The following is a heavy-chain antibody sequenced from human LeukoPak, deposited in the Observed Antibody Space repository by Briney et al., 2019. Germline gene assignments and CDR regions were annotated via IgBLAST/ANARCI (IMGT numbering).Heavy chain of an antibody. CDR1: GFTFDDYT. CDR3: ARHEWGPYGAFDI. D-gene: IGHD1-26*01. J-gene: IGHJ3*02. CDR2: ISWDGGST. Sequence: GGSLRLSCAASGFTFDDYTMHWVRQAPGKGLEGVSLISWDGGSTYCADSVKGRFTISRDNSKNSLYLQMNSLRTEDTALYYCARHEWGPYGAFDIWGQGTMVTVSS. V-gene: IGHV3-43*01.